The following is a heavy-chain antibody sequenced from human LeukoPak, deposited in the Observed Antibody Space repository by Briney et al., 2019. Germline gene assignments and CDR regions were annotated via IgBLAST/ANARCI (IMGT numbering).Heavy chain of an antibody. CDR3: AKDRHIVATIGPDY. J-gene: IGHJ4*02. V-gene: IGHV3-21*04. CDR1: GFTFSSYS. Sequence: GGSLRLSCAASGFTFSSYSMNWVRQAPGKGLEWVSSISSSSSYIYYADSVKGRFTISRDNSKNTLYLQMNSLRAEDTAVYYCAKDRHIVATIGPDYWGQGTLVTVSS. D-gene: IGHD5-12*01. CDR2: ISSSSSYI.